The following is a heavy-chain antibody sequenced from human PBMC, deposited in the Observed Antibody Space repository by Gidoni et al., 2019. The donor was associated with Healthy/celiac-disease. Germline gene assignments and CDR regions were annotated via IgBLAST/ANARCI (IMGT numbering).Heavy chain of an antibody. D-gene: IGHD1-26*01. CDR1: GGSISSGSYY. Sequence: QVQLQESGPGLVKPSQTLSLTCTVSGGSISSGSYYWSWIRQPAGKGLEWSGRIYTSGSTNYNPSLKSRVTISVDTSKNQFSLKLSSVTAADTAVYYCARGSGTPAYFDYWGQGTLVTVSS. CDR2: IYTSGST. J-gene: IGHJ4*02. V-gene: IGHV4-61*02. CDR3: ARGSGTPAYFDY.